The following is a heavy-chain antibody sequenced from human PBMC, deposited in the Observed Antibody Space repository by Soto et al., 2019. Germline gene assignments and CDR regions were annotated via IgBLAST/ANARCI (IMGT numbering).Heavy chain of an antibody. Sequence: ASVKVSCKASGYTFTSYYMHWVRQAPGQGLEWMGIINSNGGSTNYAQKFQGRVTMTRDTSTSRVYMELSSLRSEDTAVYYCTRAMHKRGDAFDIWGQGTMVTVSS. D-gene: IGHD3-16*01. CDR3: TRAMHKRGDAFDI. V-gene: IGHV1-46*03. CDR2: INSNGGST. J-gene: IGHJ3*02. CDR1: GYTFTSYY.